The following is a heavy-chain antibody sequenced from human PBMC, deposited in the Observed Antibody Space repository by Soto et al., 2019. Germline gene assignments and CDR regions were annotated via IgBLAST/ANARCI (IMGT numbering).Heavy chain of an antibody. CDR3: ARTGSINYDFWSGPAYGMDV. CDR1: GGSFSGYY. J-gene: IGHJ6*02. D-gene: IGHD3-3*01. Sequence: SETLSLTCAVYGGSFSGYYWSWIRQPPGKGLEWIGEINHSGSTNYNPSLKSRVTISVDTSKNQFSLKLSSVTAADTAVYYCARTGSINYDFWSGPAYGMDVWGQGTTVTVSS. CDR2: INHSGST. V-gene: IGHV4-34*01.